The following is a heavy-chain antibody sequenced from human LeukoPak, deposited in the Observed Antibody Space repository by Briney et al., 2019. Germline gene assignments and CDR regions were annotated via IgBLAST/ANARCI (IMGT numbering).Heavy chain of an antibody. CDR1: GNTFTSHY. V-gene: IGHV1-46*01. CDR2: INPSGDTT. D-gene: IGHD3-22*01. Sequence: GASVKVSCKASGNTFTSHYIHWVRQAPGQGLEWMGIINPSGDTTKYTQEFQGRPTMTRDRSTSTVYMDLSSLRSEDTAVYYCATTEAYSSLAQFDYWGQGTLVTVSS. J-gene: IGHJ4*02. CDR3: ATTEAYSSLAQFDY.